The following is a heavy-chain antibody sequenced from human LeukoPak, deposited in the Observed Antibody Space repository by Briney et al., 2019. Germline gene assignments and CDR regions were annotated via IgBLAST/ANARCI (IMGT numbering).Heavy chain of an antibody. Sequence: PGGSLRLSCAASGFTFSSYWMHWVRHAPGKGLVWVSRINSDGSSTSYADSVKGRFTISRDNAKNTLYMQMNSLRAEDTAVYYCARAQGYYGGTNDYWGQGTLVTVSS. CDR2: INSDGSST. CDR3: ARAQGYYGGTNDY. CDR1: GFTFSSYW. D-gene: IGHD3-10*01. V-gene: IGHV3-74*01. J-gene: IGHJ4*02.